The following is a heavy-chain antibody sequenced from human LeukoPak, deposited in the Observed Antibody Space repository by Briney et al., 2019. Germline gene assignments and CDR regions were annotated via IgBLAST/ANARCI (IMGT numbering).Heavy chain of an antibody. CDR1: GYTFTGYY. CDR3: ARGGS. CDR2: IIPIFGTA. Sequence: SVKVSCKASGYTFTGYYMHWVRQAPGQGLEWMGGIIPIFGTANYAQKFQGRVTITADESTSTAYMELSSLRSEDTAVYYCARGGSWGQGTLVTVSS. J-gene: IGHJ5*02. V-gene: IGHV1-69*13.